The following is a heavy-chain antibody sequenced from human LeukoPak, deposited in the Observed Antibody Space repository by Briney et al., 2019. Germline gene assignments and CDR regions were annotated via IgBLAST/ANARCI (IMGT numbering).Heavy chain of an antibody. CDR2: LGDSAGTT. CDR1: GFTFTNYA. Sequence: PGASLRLSCAASGFTFTNYAMSWVRQSPGQGLEWVSSLGDSAGTTYYADSVQGRFTISRDNAKNTMYLQMNSLRAEDTAIYYCAKDLKTLMIYGDSSNPYFDQWGLGTLVTVSS. V-gene: IGHV3-23*01. CDR3: AKDLKTLMIYGDSSNPYFDQ. D-gene: IGHD4-17*01. J-gene: IGHJ4*02.